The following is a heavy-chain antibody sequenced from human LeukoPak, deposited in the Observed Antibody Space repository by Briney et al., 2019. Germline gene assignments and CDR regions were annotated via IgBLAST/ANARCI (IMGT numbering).Heavy chain of an antibody. V-gene: IGHV1-46*01. J-gene: IGHJ4*02. CDR1: GYTFTSYY. D-gene: IGHD3-22*01. CDR2: INPSGGST. CDR3: ARDGEYYYDSSGYYVY. Sequence: ASVTVSCKASGYTFTSYYMHWVRQAPGQGLEWMGIINPSGGSTSYAQKFQGRVTMTRDTSTSIVYMELSSLRSEDTAVYYCARDGEYYYDSSGYYVYWGQGTLVTVSS.